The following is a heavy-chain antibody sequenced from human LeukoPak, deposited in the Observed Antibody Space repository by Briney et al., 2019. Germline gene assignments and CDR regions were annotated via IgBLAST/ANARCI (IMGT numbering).Heavy chain of an antibody. J-gene: IGHJ4*02. CDR1: GFTFDMYW. D-gene: IGHD2-15*01. Sequence: GGSLRLSCEASGFTFDMYWMNWVRQAPGKGLEWVANIKQDGSEKYYVDSAKGRFTISRDNAKNSLYMQMNSLRAEDTAVYYCAREGGDIADTGFDYWGQGTLVTVSS. CDR2: IKQDGSEK. V-gene: IGHV3-7*01. CDR3: AREGGDIADTGFDY.